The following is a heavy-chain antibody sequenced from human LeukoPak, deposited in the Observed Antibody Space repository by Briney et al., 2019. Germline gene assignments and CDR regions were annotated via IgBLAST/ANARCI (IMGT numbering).Heavy chain of an antibody. CDR1: GLTVSSNY. V-gene: IGHV3-53*01. D-gene: IGHD6-13*01. CDR3: ARDGAAAGSDY. Sequence: GGSLRLSCAASGLTVSSNYMSWVRQAPGKGLEWVSVIYSGGSTYYADSVKGGFTISRDNSKNTLYLQMNSLRAEDTAVYYCARDGAAAGSDYWGQGTLVTVSS. J-gene: IGHJ4*02. CDR2: IYSGGST.